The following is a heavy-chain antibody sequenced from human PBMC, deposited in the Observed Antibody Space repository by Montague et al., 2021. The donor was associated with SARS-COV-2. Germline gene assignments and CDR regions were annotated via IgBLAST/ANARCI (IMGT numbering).Heavy chain of an antibody. D-gene: IGHD6-19*01. Sequence: ETPSLTCTVSGGSISSSSYYWAWIRQPPGKGLEWIGSIYYRGSTYYNPSLKSRVIISVDTSKNQLSLKLSSVTAADTAVYYCATQEDPSGWIPGPFDFWGQGTLLTVSS. CDR2: IYYRGST. J-gene: IGHJ4*02. V-gene: IGHV4-39*01. CDR1: GGSISSSSYY. CDR3: ATQEDPSGWIPGPFDF.